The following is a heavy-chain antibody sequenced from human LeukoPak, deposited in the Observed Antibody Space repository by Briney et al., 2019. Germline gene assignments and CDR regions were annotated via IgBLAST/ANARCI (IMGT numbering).Heavy chain of an antibody. Sequence: SETLSLTCTVSGGSISSYYWSWIRQPPGKGLEWIGYIYYSRSTSYNPSLKSRVTISVDTSKNQFSLKLSSVTAADAAVYYCARDYYGDFYFDYWGQGTLVTVAS. D-gene: IGHD4-17*01. CDR2: IYYSRST. V-gene: IGHV4-59*01. CDR3: ARDYYGDFYFDY. CDR1: GGSISSYY. J-gene: IGHJ4*02.